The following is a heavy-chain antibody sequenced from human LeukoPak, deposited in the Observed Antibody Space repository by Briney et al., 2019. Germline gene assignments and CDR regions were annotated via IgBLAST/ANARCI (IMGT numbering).Heavy chain of an antibody. CDR2: IWYDGSNK. V-gene: IGHV3-33*01. J-gene: IGHJ4*02. CDR1: GFTFSSYG. CDR3: GGGGGHYGSGSYYQGY. Sequence: GGSLRLSCAASGFTFSSYGTHWVRQAPGKGLEWVAVIWYDGSNKYYADSVKGRFTISRDNSKNTLYLQMNSLRAEDTAVYYCGGGGGHYGSGSYYQGYWGQGTLVTVSS. D-gene: IGHD3-10*01.